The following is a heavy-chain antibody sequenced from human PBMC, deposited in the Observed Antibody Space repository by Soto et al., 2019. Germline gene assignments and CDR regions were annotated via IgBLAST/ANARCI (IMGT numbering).Heavy chain of an antibody. CDR3: ARGGGLSDETLGVYY. J-gene: IGHJ4*02. CDR2: INPSGGST. D-gene: IGHD3-16*01. CDR1: GYTFTSYY. Sequence: QVQLVQSGAEVKKPGASVKVSCKASGYTFTSYYMHWVRQAPGQGLEWMGIINPSGGSTSYAQKFRARVTLTRDTSTSTGYMELSSLRSEDTAVYYCARGGGLSDETLGVYYWGQGTLVTVSS. V-gene: IGHV1-46*01.